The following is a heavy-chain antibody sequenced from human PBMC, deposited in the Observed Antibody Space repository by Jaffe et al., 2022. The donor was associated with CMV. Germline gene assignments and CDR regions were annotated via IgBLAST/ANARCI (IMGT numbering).Heavy chain of an antibody. Sequence: EVQLEESGGGLVQPGGSLRLSCAVSGFTFSSYALSWVRQAPGKGLEWVSTMSATSSTTYYADSVKGRFTISRDNSKNTLYLQMNSLRAEDTAVYYCAKPHRTTVTTPWDYWGQGTLVTVSS. CDR1: GFTFSSYA. CDR3: AKPHRTTVTTPWDY. CDR2: MSATSSTT. V-gene: IGHV3-23*04. D-gene: IGHD4-17*01. J-gene: IGHJ4*02.